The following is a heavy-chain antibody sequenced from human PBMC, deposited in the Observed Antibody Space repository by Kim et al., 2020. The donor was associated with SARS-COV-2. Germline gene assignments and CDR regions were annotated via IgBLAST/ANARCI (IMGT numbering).Heavy chain of an antibody. D-gene: IGHD6-19*01. CDR2: IKSKTDGGTT. J-gene: IGHJ6*02. CDR1: GFTFSNAW. V-gene: IGHV3-15*01. Sequence: GGSLRLSCAASGFTFSNAWMSWVRQAPGKGLEWVGRIKSKTDGGTTDYAAPVKGRFTISRDDSKNTLYLQMNSLKTEDTAVYYCTTGASGHYYGMDVWGQGTTVTVSS. CDR3: TTGASGHYYGMDV.